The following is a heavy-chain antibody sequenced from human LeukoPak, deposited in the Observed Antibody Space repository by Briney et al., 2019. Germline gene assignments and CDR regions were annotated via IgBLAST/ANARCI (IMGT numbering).Heavy chain of an antibody. D-gene: IGHD5-18*01. Sequence: GGSLRLSCAASGFTFSSYAMSWVRQAPGKGLEWVSTAGASGSATYYADSVKGRFAISRDDSKSTLYLQMTNLRAEDTALYYCAKRYGNAWYQFDYWGRGTLVTVSS. J-gene: IGHJ4*02. CDR3: AKRYGNAWYQFDY. CDR1: GFTFSSYA. V-gene: IGHV3-23*01. CDR2: AGASGSAT.